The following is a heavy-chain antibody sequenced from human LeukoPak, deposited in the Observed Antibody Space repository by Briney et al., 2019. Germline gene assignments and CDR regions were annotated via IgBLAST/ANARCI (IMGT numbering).Heavy chain of an antibody. CDR3: ATRVVTPDGPFDI. J-gene: IGHJ3*02. CDR2: IYYSGST. D-gene: IGHD4-23*01. CDR1: GGSISSYY. V-gene: IGHV4-59*01. Sequence: PSETLSLTCTVSGGSISSYYWSWIRQPPGKGLEWIGYIYYSGSTNYSPSLKSRVTISVDTSKNQFSLKLSSVTAADTAVYYCATRVVTPDGPFDIWGQGTMVTVSS.